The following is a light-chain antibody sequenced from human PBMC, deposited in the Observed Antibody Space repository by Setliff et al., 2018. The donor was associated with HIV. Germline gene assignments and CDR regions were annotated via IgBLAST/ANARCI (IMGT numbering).Light chain of an antibody. CDR1: SGDVGTYNL. J-gene: IGLJ1*01. CDR3: SSWTGSSTLM. CDR2: EVT. Sequence: QSALTQPASVSGSPGQAITISCTGTSGDVGTYNLVSWYQQHPGKAPQLIIYEVTKRPSGVSARFSGSKSGNTASLTTSGLQADDEADYYCSSWTGSSTLMFGTGTKVTVL. V-gene: IGLV2-14*02.